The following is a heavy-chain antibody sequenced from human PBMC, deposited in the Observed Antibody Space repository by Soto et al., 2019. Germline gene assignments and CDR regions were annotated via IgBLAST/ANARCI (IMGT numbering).Heavy chain of an antibody. CDR1: GLSITDSEMG. CDR3: ARRHLAVAVSPWFDP. Sequence: QVTLKESGPVLVEPTETLTLRCTVSGLSITDSEMGVSWIRQPPGQPLEWLAHIDSSGEKSYRTFLKSRLAISKDTSKSQIVLTMTRMDPADTATYYCARRHLAVAVSPWFDPWGQGIPVTVSS. D-gene: IGHD6-19*01. CDR2: IDSSGEK. V-gene: IGHV2-26*01. J-gene: IGHJ5*02.